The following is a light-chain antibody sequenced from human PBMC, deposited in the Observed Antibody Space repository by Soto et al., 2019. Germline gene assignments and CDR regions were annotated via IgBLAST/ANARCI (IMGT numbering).Light chain of an antibody. J-gene: IGKJ4*01. CDR2: AAS. V-gene: IGKV1-27*01. CDR1: QGISNF. Sequence: DIQMTQSPSSLSASVGDRVTITCRASQGISNFLAWYQQKPGKVPKLLIYAASTLQSGVTSRFSGSGSGTDFTLTISGLQPEDVATYYCQKYNSGPRTFGGGTKVEIK. CDR3: QKYNSGPRT.